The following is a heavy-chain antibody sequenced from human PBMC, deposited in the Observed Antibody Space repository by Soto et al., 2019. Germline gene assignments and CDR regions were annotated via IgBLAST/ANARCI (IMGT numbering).Heavy chain of an antibody. Sequence: PGESLNTSCKGSGYSFTSYWLRWLRQMLGEGLEWIGTFYPGDYDTRYTPSFHGHDTLSAATSITTTYLQWRTLKASDTAMYYCERPLKAASVYQWDFDYWGQGTLVTVSS. CDR1: GYSFTSYW. V-gene: IGHV5-51*01. CDR2: FYPGDYDT. J-gene: IGHJ4*02. D-gene: IGHD6-19*01. CDR3: ERPLKAASVYQWDFDY.